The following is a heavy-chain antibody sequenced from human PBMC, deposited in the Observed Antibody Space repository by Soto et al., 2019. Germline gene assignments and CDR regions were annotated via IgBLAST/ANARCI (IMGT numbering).Heavy chain of an antibody. CDR2: ISYDGSNK. CDR3: ARDGRTYYYDRRGWFDP. D-gene: IGHD3-22*01. CDR1: GFTFSSYA. J-gene: IGHJ5*02. Sequence: QVQLVESGGGVVQPGRSLRLSCAASGFTFSSYAMHWVRQAPGKGLEWVAVISYDGSNKYYADSVKGRFTISRDNSKNTLYLQMNSLRAEDTAVYYCARDGRTYYYDRRGWFDPWGQGTLVTVSS. V-gene: IGHV3-30-3*01.